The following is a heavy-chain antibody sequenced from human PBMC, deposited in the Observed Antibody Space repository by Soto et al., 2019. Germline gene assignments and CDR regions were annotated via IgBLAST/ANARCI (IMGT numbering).Heavy chain of an antibody. D-gene: IGHD4-4*01. V-gene: IGHV4-61*01. Sequence: QVQLQESGPGLVKPSETLSLTCTVSGGSVSSGSFYWSWIRQPPGKGLEWIGYIFYSGSTNYNPSLTSRVTISRDTSKNLFSLKLSSVTAADTALYYCARIFLTVTTYPLDAMDVWGQGTTVTVSS. CDR1: GGSVSSGSFY. CDR2: IFYSGST. J-gene: IGHJ6*02. CDR3: ARIFLTVTTYPLDAMDV.